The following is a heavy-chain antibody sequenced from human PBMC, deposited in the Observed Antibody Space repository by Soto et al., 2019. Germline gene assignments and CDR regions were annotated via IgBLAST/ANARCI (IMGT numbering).Heavy chain of an antibody. D-gene: IGHD1-7*01. J-gene: IGHJ4*02. V-gene: IGHV4-30-4*01. Sequence: QVQLQQSGPGLVKPSQTLSVTCTVSGDSITSSPYYWSWVRQLPGRGLEWIGYIYFRGNSYYNPSLKSRVTISLDRSKNQLSLELNSVTAADTALYFCARSGGTNSWYGVFDFWGQGTLVNVSS. CDR2: IYFRGNS. CDR1: GDSITSSPYY. CDR3: ARSGGTNSWYGVFDF.